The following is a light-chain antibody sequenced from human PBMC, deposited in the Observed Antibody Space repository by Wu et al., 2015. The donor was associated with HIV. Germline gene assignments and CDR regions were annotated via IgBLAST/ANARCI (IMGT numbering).Light chain of an antibody. CDR1: DNVSGL. CDR3: QQYNMYPWT. V-gene: IGKV1-5*03. CDR2: QSS. Sequence: SIGRQTSPSRCRARDNVSGLLAWYQQRPGQAPKLLIFQSSSLENGIPSRFSGSGSERQFTLTINGLQSDDFATYYCQQYNMYPWTFGQGTKIDIK. J-gene: IGKJ1*01.